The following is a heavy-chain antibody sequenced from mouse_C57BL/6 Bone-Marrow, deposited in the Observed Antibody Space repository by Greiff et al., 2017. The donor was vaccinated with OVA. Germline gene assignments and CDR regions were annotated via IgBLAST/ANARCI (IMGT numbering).Heavy chain of an antibody. CDR3: ARHAYYSNYYAMDY. J-gene: IGHJ4*01. CDR1: GFSLTSYG. CDR2: IWSDGST. D-gene: IGHD2-5*01. Sequence: VQRVESGPGLVAPSQSLSITCTVSGFSLTSYGVHWVRQPPGKGLEWLVVIWSDGSTTYNSALKSRLSISKDNSKSQVFLKMNSLQTDDTAMYYCARHAYYSNYYAMDYWGQGTSVTVSS. V-gene: IGHV2-6-1*01.